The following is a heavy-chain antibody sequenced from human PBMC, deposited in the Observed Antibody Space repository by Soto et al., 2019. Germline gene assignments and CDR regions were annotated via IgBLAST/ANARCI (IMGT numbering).Heavy chain of an antibody. CDR2: IYHSGST. J-gene: IGHJ6*02. CDR3: EREGLGRHYYGSRMDV. CDR1: GGSISSSNW. D-gene: IGHD3-10*01. Sequence: WETLSLTCAVSGGSISSSNWWRWVRQPPGKGLEWIGEIYHSGSTNYNPSLKSRVTISVDKSKNQLSLKLSSVSAADTAVYYCEREGLGRHYYGSRMDVWGQGTTVTVSS. V-gene: IGHV4-4*02.